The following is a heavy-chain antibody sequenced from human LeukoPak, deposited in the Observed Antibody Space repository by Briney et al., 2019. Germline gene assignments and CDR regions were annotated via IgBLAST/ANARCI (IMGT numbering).Heavy chain of an antibody. CDR1: GFSISDHD. CDR2: VRNKPNGYTK. Sequence: GGSLRLSCAASGFSISDHDMDWVRQAPGKGLEWVGRVRNKPNGYTKDYGTSVKGRFTISRDDSKNSLYLQMNSLTSEDTAVYYCTRVRHGDYFDYWGQGTLVSVSS. D-gene: IGHD4-17*01. V-gene: IGHV3-72*01. CDR3: TRVRHGDYFDY. J-gene: IGHJ4*02.